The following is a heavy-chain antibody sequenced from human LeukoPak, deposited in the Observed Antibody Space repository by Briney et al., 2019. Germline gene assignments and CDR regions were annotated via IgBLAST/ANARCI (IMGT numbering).Heavy chain of an antibody. V-gene: IGHV3-53*01. J-gene: IGHJ5*02. CDR2: IYSGGST. CDR3: ARTRRSNWFDP. Sequence: GGSLRLSCAASGFTVSSNYMSWVRQAPGKGLEWVSVIYSGGSTYYADSVKGRFTISRDNSKNTLYLQMNSLRAEDTAVYYCARTRRSNWFDPWGQGTLVTVSS. CDR1: GFTVSSNY. D-gene: IGHD1-1*01.